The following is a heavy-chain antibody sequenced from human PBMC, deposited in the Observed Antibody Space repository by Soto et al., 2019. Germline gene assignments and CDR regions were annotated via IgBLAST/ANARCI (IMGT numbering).Heavy chain of an antibody. Sequence: QVQLVQSGAEVKKPGASVKVSCQVSGHTFTGYYLHWAGQAPGQGLEWKGWINPDNGAANYAQQFQGRITMTRDTAISTVYLEFSSLRSDDTAVYFCARGEDYRWLFRYLDYWGQGALVTVSS. CDR2: INPDNGAA. CDR1: GHTFTGYY. J-gene: IGHJ4*02. V-gene: IGHV1-2*02. CDR3: ARGEDYRWLFRYLDY. D-gene: IGHD2-8*02.